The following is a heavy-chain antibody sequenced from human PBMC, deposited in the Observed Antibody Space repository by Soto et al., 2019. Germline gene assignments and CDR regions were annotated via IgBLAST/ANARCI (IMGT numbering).Heavy chain of an antibody. D-gene: IGHD6-19*01. CDR2: IYGGGTT. CDR3: VQTTGWPGFDF. CDR1: GFAVSSKY. J-gene: IGHJ4*02. V-gene: IGHV3-53*01. Sequence: EVQLVESGGGLIQPGGSLRLSCAASGFAVSSKYMTWVRQAPGKGLEWVSVIYGGGTTYYADSVKGRFTISRDTSKNTLSLHMNSLSAEDTAVYYCVQTTGWPGFDFWGQGTLVTVSS.